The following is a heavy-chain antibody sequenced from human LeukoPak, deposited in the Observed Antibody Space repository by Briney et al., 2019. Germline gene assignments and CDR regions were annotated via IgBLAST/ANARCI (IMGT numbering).Heavy chain of an antibody. CDR1: GYSFTSYW. Sequence: GESLKISCKGSGYSFTSYWIGWVRQMPGKGLEWMGSIYPGDSDTRYSPSFKGQVTISADKSISTAYLQWSSLKASDTAMYYCARHRVDYVWGSYRSNWFDPWGQGTLVTVSS. CDR3: ARHRVDYVWGSYRSNWFDP. V-gene: IGHV5-51*01. J-gene: IGHJ5*02. D-gene: IGHD3-16*02. CDR2: IYPGDSDT.